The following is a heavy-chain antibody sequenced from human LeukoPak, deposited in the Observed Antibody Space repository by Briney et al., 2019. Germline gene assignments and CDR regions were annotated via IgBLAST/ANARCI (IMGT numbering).Heavy chain of an antibody. CDR3: ARDGGCSSTSCYARYYFDY. CDR1: GFTFSSYA. J-gene: IGHJ4*02. D-gene: IGHD2-2*01. Sequence: GRSLRLSCAASGFTFSSYAMHWVRQAPGKGLEWVAFISYDGSNKYYADSVKGRFTISRDNSKNTLYLQMNSLRAEDTAVYYCARDGGCSSTSCYARYYFDYWGQGTLVTVSS. CDR2: ISYDGSNK. V-gene: IGHV3-30*04.